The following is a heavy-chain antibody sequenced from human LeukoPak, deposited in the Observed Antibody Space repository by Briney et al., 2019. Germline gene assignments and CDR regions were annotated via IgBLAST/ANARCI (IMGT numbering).Heavy chain of an antibody. Sequence: SVKVSCKASGFTFTSSAVQWVRQARGQRLEWIGWIVVGSGNTNYAQKFQERVTITRDMSTSTAYMDLSSLRSEGTGVYYCAEEAYPSGDRNYWGQGTPVTVSP. V-gene: IGHV1-58*01. CDR2: IVVGSGNT. CDR1: GFTFTSSA. D-gene: IGHD1-26*01. J-gene: IGHJ4*02. CDR3: AEEAYPSGDRNY.